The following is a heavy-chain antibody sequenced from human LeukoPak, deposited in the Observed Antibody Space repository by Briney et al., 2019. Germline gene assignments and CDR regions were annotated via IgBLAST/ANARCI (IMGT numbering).Heavy chain of an antibody. D-gene: IGHD7-27*01. V-gene: IGHV1-2*02. CDR1: GYTFTDHY. J-gene: IGHJ4*02. Sequence: ASVKVSCQALGYTFTDHYFHLLRQAPGQGIEWMGWIHPGRGDTNIAQKFQGRVSLTRDMSISTAYMELSRLTSGDTAVYYCARDHNWGPDYWGQGTLVSVSS. CDR2: IHPGRGDT. CDR3: ARDHNWGPDY.